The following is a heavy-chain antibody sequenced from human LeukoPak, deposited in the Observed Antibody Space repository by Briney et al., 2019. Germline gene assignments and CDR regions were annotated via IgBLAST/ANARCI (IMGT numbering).Heavy chain of an antibody. CDR3: ARPTYYYDSSGPQEY. CDR2: ISNRGDTI. CDR1: GFTFNDYY. J-gene: IGHJ4*02. D-gene: IGHD3-22*01. V-gene: IGHV3-11*01. Sequence: GGSLRLSCAASGFTFNDYYMSWIRQAPGKGLEWVSYISNRGDTIYYADSVKGRFTISRDNAKNSLYLQMNSLRAEDTAMYYCARPTYYYDSSGPQEYWGQGTLVTVSS.